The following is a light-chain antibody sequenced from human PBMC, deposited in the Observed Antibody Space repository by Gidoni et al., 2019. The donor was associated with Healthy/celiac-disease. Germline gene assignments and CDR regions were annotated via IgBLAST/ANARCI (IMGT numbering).Light chain of an antibody. CDR1: NGAVTSGHY. V-gene: IGLV7-46*01. J-gene: IGLJ2*01. CDR3: LLSFSCARV. CDR2: DTS. Sequence: QAVVTQEPSLTESPGGTVTLTSGTSNGAVTSGHYPYWFLHKPGQAPRTLISDTSNIRSRTPARFSGSLLGGKAALTLSGAQPEDDAEYYFLLSFSCARVFGGGTKLTVL.